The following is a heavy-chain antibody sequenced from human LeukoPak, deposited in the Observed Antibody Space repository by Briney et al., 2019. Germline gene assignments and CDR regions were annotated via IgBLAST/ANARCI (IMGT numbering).Heavy chain of an antibody. CDR2: INPNSGGT. Sequence: ASVKVSCKASGYTFTGYYIHWVRQAPGQGLEWMGWINPNSGGTNYAQKFQGRVAMTRDTSISTAYMELSRLRSDDTAVYYCARATYSSSWPRTNYYYYMDVWGKGTTVTISS. V-gene: IGHV1-2*02. CDR3: ARATYSSSWPRTNYYYYMDV. D-gene: IGHD6-13*01. CDR1: GYTFTGYY. J-gene: IGHJ6*03.